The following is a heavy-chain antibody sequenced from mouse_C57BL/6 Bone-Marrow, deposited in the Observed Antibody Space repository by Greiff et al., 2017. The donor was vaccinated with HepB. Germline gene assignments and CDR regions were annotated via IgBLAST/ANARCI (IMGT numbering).Heavy chain of an antibody. J-gene: IGHJ4*01. CDR3: ARQDDYDRYYAMDY. D-gene: IGHD2-4*01. CDR1: GFTFSSYG. Sequence: EVQLKESGGDLVKPGGSLKLSCAASGFTFSSYGMSWVRQTPDKRLEWVATISSGGSYTYYPDSVKGRFTISRDNAKNTLYLQMSSLKSEDTAMYYCARQDDYDRYYAMDYWGQGTSVTVSS. V-gene: IGHV5-6*01. CDR2: ISSGGSYT.